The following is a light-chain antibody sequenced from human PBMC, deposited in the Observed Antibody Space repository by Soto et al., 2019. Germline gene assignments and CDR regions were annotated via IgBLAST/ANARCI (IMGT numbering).Light chain of an antibody. CDR1: YSVSSMY. CDR3: QQYGSSPWT. Sequence: EILLTQSPGTLSLSPGERPTLSCSASYSVSSMYLALYQQKPGQAPILLIYGVSSRATGIPDRFSGSGSGTDLTLTISRLDPEDLAVYYCQQYGSSPWTFGQRAKVDIK. CDR2: GVS. J-gene: IGKJ1*01. V-gene: IGKV3-20*01.